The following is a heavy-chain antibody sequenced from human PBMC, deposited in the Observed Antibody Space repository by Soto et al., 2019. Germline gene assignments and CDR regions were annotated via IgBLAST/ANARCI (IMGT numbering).Heavy chain of an antibody. V-gene: IGHV4-39*02. Sequence: SETLSLTCTVSGASIKSRNYFWGWIRQPPGKGLEFVGSIHSSGGTYYNPSLKSRVTVSVDLSNSHFSLSLKSLTATDTAVYYCGRLAEAATGHTDFDFWGQGTLVTVTS. D-gene: IGHD2-15*01. CDR1: GASIKSRNYF. J-gene: IGHJ4*02. CDR2: IHSSGGT. CDR3: GRLAEAATGHTDFDF.